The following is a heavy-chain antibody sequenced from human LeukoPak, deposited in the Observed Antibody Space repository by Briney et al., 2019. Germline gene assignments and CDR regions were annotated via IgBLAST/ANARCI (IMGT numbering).Heavy chain of an antibody. Sequence: PSETLSLTCTVSGGPISSYYWSWIRQPPGKGLEWIGYIYYSGSTNYNPSLKSRVTISVDTSKNQFSLKLSSVTAADTAVYYCARARAAGFDPWGQGTLVTVSS. J-gene: IGHJ5*02. D-gene: IGHD2-15*01. CDR2: IYYSGST. CDR1: GGPISSYY. V-gene: IGHV4-59*01. CDR3: ARARAAGFDP.